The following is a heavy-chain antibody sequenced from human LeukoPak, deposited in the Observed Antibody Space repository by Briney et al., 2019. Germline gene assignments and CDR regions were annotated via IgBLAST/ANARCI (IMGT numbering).Heavy chain of an antibody. J-gene: IGHJ5*02. D-gene: IGHD3-16*01. V-gene: IGHV1-46*01. CDR1: GYTFTSYH. CDR3: ARESPGGLGFDP. CDR2: INPSGGST. Sequence: ASVKVSFKTSGYTFTSYHMHWVRQAPGQGLEWMGIINPSGGSTSYAQKFQGRVTMTRDTPTSTVYMELSSLRSEDTAVYYCARESPGGLGFDPWGQGTLVTVSS.